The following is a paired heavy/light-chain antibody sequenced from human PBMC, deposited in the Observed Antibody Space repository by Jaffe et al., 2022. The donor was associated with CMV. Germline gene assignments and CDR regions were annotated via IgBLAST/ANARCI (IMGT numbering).Light chain of an antibody. CDR3: QQYNNWPQT. CDR1: QSIRSD. V-gene: IGKV3-15*01. Sequence: EIVMTQSPTTLSVSPGERATLFCRASQSIRSDLAWYQQKPGQAPRLLIYDASTRATDVPARFSGSGSGTDFTLTVNSLQSDDFVLYYCQQYNNWPQTFGQGTKVEIK. J-gene: IGKJ1*01. CDR2: DAS.
Heavy chain of an antibody. Sequence: EVQLLASGGTLTQPGGSLRLSCEASGFASSSYTITWVRQAPGKGLEWVSVISRDGKTIYYADSVKGRFTISRDTSKNTVFLQMNNLRVEDTAMYFCARKEGGTYPYDYWGQGTLVTVSS. V-gene: IGHV3-23*03. J-gene: IGHJ4*02. CDR1: GFASSSYT. CDR2: ISRDGKTI. CDR3: ARKEGGTYPYDY. D-gene: IGHD2-2*02.